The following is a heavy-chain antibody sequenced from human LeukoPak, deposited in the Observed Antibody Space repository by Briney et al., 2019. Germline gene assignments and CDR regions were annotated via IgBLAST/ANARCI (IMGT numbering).Heavy chain of an antibody. CDR3: ARDREDIVVVPAAGLDY. V-gene: IGHV1-18*01. D-gene: IGHD2-2*01. CDR1: GYTFTSYG. J-gene: IGHJ4*02. Sequence: ASVKVSCKASGYTFTSYGISWVRQAPGQGLEWMGWISAYNGNTNYAQKLQGRVTMTTDTSTSTAYMELRSLRSDDTAVYYCARDREDIVVVPAAGLDYWGQGTLVTVSS. CDR2: ISAYNGNT.